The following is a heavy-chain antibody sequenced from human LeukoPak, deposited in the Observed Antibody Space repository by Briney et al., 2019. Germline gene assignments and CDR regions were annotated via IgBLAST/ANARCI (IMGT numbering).Heavy chain of an antibody. Sequence: GGSLRLSCAASGFTFSNYWMHWVRHAPGKGLVWVSRINTDGSSTTDADSVEGRFTISRDNAKNTLYLQMNSLRAEDTAVYYCARDIRITTKENRAFDIWGQGTMVTVSS. CDR1: GFTFSNYW. CDR2: INTDGSST. D-gene: IGHD3-9*01. J-gene: IGHJ3*02. V-gene: IGHV3-74*01. CDR3: ARDIRITTKENRAFDI.